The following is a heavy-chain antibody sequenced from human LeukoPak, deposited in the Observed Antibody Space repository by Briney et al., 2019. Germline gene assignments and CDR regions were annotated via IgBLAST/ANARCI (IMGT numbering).Heavy chain of an antibody. Sequence: ASVKVSCKASGYTFTGYYMHWVRQAPGQGLEWMGWINPNSGGTNYAQKFQGRVTMTRDTSISTAYMELSRLRSDDTAVYYCARSSYGRGYSYVDYWGQGTLVTVSS. V-gene: IGHV1-2*02. CDR3: ARSSYGRGYSYVDY. J-gene: IGHJ4*02. CDR2: INPNSGGT. CDR1: GYTFTGYY. D-gene: IGHD5-18*01.